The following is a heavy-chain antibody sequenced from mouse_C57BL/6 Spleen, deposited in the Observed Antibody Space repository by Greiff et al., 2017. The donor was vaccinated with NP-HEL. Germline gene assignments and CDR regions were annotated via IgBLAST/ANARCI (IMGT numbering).Heavy chain of an antibody. J-gene: IGHJ4*01. D-gene: IGHD3-3*01. CDR3: ARGTDYAMDY. Sequence: QVQLKESGAELVRPGTLVKMSCKASGYTFTNYWIGWAKQRPGHGLEWIGDIYPGGGYTNYNEKFKGKATLTADKSSSTAYMQFSSLTSEDSAIYYCARGTDYAMDYWGQGTSVTVSS. CDR1: GYTFTNYW. CDR2: IYPGGGYT. V-gene: IGHV1-63*01.